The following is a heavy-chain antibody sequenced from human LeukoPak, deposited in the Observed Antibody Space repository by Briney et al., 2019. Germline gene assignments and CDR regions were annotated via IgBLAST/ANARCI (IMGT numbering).Heavy chain of an antibody. V-gene: IGHV3-9*03. D-gene: IGHD2-2*01. CDR1: GFTFDDYA. J-gene: IGHJ3*02. CDR2: ISWNSGSI. CDR3: AKERYCSSTSCPGAFDI. Sequence: PGRSLRLSCAASGFTFDDYAMHWVRQAPGEGLEWVSGISWNSGSIGYADSVKGRFTISRGNAKNSLYLQMNSLRAEDMALYYCAKERYCSSTSCPGAFDIWGQGTMVTVSS.